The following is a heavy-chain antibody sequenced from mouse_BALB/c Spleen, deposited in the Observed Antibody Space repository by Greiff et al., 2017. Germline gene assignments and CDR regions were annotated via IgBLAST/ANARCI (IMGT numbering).Heavy chain of an antibody. D-gene: IGHD1-2*01. CDR1: GYSITSDYA. V-gene: IGHV3-2*02. CDR3: AREEAATGLDY. Sequence: EVKLMESGPGLVKPSQSLSLTCTVTGYSITSDYAWNWIRQFPGNKLEWMGYISYSGSTSYNPSLKSRISITRDTSKNQFFLQLNSVTTEDTATYYCAREEAATGLDYWGQGTTLTVSS. J-gene: IGHJ2*01. CDR2: ISYSGST.